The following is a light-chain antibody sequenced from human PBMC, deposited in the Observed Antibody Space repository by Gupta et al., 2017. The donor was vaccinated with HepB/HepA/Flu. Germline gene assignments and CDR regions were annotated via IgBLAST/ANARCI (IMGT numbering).Light chain of an antibody. J-gene: IGKJ1*01. CDR2: KAS. Sequence: DIQMTQSPSTLSASVGDRVTIACRASQTITTYLAWYQQKPGKAPKVLIYKASILESGVPSRFSGSGSGTEFTLTLSSLQPDDFATYYCQQYNNYPRTFGQGTKVEIK. CDR1: QTITTY. V-gene: IGKV1-5*03. CDR3: QQYNNYPRT.